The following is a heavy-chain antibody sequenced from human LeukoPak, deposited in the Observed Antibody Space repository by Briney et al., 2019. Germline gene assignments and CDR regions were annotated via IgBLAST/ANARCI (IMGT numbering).Heavy chain of an antibody. D-gene: IGHD1-26*01. V-gene: IGHV4-31*03. J-gene: IGHJ5*02. CDR3: AREGLVGATENWFDP. CDR2: IYYSGST. Sequence: SETLSLTCTVSGGSISSGGYYWSWIRQHPGKGLEWIGYIYYSGSTYYNPSLKSRVTISVDTSKNQFSLKLSSVTAADTAVYYCAREGLVGATENWFDPWGQGTLVTVSS. CDR1: GGSISSGGYY.